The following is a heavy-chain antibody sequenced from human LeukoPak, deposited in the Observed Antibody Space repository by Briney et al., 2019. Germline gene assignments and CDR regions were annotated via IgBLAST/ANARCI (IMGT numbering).Heavy chain of an antibody. Sequence: PSETLSLTCTVSGGSISSYYWSWIRQPPGKGLEWIGYIYYSGSTNYNASLKSRVTISVDTSKNQFSLKLSSVTAADTAVYYCARDPPYCSGGSCPYYYYMDVWGKGTTVTVSS. CDR1: GGSISSYY. V-gene: IGHV4-59*01. CDR2: IYYSGST. CDR3: ARDPPYCSGGSCPYYYYMDV. J-gene: IGHJ6*03. D-gene: IGHD2-15*01.